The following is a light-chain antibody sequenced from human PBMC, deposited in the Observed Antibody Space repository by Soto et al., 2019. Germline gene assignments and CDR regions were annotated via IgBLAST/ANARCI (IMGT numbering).Light chain of an antibody. J-gene: IGLJ1*01. CDR1: SSDVGSYNL. CDR2: EVT. V-gene: IGLV2-23*02. CDR3: CSSGGSPTYV. Sequence: QSALTQPASVSGSPGQSITISCTGTSSDVGSYNLVSWYQQYPGKAPKLMIYEVTKRPSGVSNRFSGSKSGNTASLTISGLQAEDEADYYCCSSGGSPTYVFGTGTKLTVL.